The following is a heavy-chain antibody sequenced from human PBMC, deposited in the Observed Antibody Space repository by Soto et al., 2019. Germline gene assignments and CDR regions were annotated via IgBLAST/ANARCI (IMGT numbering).Heavy chain of an antibody. Sequence: ASVKVSCKVSGYTLTELSMHWVRQAPGKGLEWMGGFDPEDGETIYAQKFQGRVTMTEDTSPDTAYMELSSLRSEDTAVYYCATRGGGSGSGSYYVVWGQGTLVTVSS. CDR2: FDPEDGET. V-gene: IGHV1-24*01. D-gene: IGHD1-26*01. J-gene: IGHJ4*02. CDR1: GYTLTELS. CDR3: ATRGGGSGSGSYYVV.